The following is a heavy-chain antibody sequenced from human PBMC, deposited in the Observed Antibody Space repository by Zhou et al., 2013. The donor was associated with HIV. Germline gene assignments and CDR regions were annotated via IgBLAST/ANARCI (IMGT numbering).Heavy chain of an antibody. Sequence: QVQLVQSGAEVKKPGSSVKVSCKASGGTFSSYAISWVRQAPGQGLEWMGWINPNSGGTNYAQKFQGRVTMTRDTSISTAYMELSRLRSDDTAVYYCARECSSTSCYPDYWGQGTLVTVSS. CDR2: INPNSGGT. J-gene: IGHJ4*02. D-gene: IGHD2-2*01. CDR3: ARECSSTSCYPDY. V-gene: IGHV1-2*02. CDR1: GGTFSSYA.